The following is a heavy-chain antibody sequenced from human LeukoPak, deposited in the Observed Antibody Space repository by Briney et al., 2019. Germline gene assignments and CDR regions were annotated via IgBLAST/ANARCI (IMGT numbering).Heavy chain of an antibody. D-gene: IGHD3-22*01. J-gene: IGHJ1*01. CDR3: ATYSSLNRREFQY. Sequence: GGSLRLSCEGSGFTFSSYWMGWVRQAPGKGLQWVANIKTDGSEKYYVDSVRGRFTISRDNAKNSLYLQMNSLRAEDTAVYYCATYSSLNRREFQYWGQGTLLTVSS. CDR2: IKTDGSEK. CDR1: GFTFSSYW. V-gene: IGHV3-7*01.